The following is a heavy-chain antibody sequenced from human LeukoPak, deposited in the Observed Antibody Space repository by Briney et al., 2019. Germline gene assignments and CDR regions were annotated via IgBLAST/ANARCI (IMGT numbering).Heavy chain of an antibody. CDR1: GYTSTSYY. J-gene: IGHJ4*02. V-gene: IGHV1-46*01. CDR2: INPSGGST. Sequence: ASVKVSCKASGYTSTSYYMHWVRQAPGQGLEWMGIINPSGGSTSYAQKFQGRVTMTRDTSTSTVYMELSSLRSEDTAVYYCARDFDCSSTSCYDQGDYWGQGTLVTVSS. D-gene: IGHD2-2*01. CDR3: ARDFDCSSTSCYDQGDY.